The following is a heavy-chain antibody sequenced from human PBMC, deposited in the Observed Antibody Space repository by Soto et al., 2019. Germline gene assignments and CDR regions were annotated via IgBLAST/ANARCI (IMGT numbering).Heavy chain of an antibody. D-gene: IGHD6-13*01. CDR3: ARDSIAAAGSYYYYYYGMDV. CDR1: GFTFSSYA. CDR2: ISYDGSSK. J-gene: IGHJ6*02. Sequence: GGSLRLSCAASGFTFSSYAMHWVRQAPGKGLEWVAVISYDGSSKYYADSVKGRFTISRDNSKNTLYLQMNSLRAEDTAVYYCARDSIAAAGSYYYYYYGMDVWGQGTTVTVSS. V-gene: IGHV3-30-3*01.